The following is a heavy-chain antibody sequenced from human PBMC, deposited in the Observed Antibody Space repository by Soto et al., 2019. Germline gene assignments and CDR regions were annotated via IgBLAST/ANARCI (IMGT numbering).Heavy chain of an antibody. CDR2: IYNSGST. CDR3: ASGSSASAYIDY. J-gene: IGHJ4*02. V-gene: IGHV4-59*01. D-gene: IGHD6-13*01. Sequence: SETLSLTCTVSGGSISSDYWSWIRQPPGRGLEWIGYIYNSGSTDYNTSLKSRVTISVDTSKNQFSLKLTSVTAADTAVYYCASGSSASAYIDYWGQGTQVTVSS. CDR1: GGSISSDY.